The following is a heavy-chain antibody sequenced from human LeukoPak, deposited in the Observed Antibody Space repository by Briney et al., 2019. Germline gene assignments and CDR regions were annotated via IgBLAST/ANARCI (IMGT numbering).Heavy chain of an antibody. CDR2: IYYSGST. V-gene: IGHV4-30-4*01. J-gene: IGHJ5*02. D-gene: IGHD4-11*01. Sequence: SQTLSLTCTVSGGSISSGDYYWSWIRQPPGKGLEWIGYIYYSGSTYYNPSLKSRVNISVDTSKNQFSLKLSSVTAADTAVYYCARYHYYSNWFDPWGQGTLVTVSS. CDR1: GGSISSGDYY. CDR3: ARYHYYSNWFDP.